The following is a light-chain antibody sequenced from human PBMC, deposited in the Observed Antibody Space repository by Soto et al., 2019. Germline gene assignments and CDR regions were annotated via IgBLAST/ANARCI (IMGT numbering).Light chain of an antibody. V-gene: IGLV2-14*03. CDR2: NVS. J-gene: IGLJ2*01. CDR3: SSYTSSITVV. Sequence: QSALTQPASVSGSPGQSITISCTGTSNDVGGYNYVSWYQQRPGKSPKLLIHNVSNRPSGVSNRFSGSKSGNTASLTISGLQAEDEADYYCSSYTSSITVVFGGGTKVTVL. CDR1: SNDVGGYNY.